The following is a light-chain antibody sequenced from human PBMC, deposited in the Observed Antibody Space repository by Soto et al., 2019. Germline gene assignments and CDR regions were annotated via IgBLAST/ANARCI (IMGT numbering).Light chain of an antibody. Sequence: QSVLTQPASVSGSPGQSITISCTGTSSDVGAYNYVSWYQQHPGRAPKLMIYEVSSQPSGVSNRFSGSKSDNTASLTISGLQAEDEADYYCISYTSRRIYVFGTGTKV. CDR1: SSDVGAYNY. CDR2: EVS. V-gene: IGLV2-14*01. CDR3: ISYTSRRIYV. J-gene: IGLJ1*01.